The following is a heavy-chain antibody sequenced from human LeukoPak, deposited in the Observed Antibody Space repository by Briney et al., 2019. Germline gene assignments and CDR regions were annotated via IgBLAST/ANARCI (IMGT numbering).Heavy chain of an antibody. J-gene: IGHJ4*02. V-gene: IGHV1-69*06. CDR2: IIPIFGTA. CDR3: ARDYYGSGGLYYFDY. D-gene: IGHD3-10*01. CDR1: GGTFSSYA. Sequence: SVKVSCKASGGTFSSYAISWVRQAPGQGLEWMGGIIPIFGTANYAQKFQGRVTITADKSTSTAYMELSSLRSEDTAVYYCARDYYGSGGLYYFDYWGQGTLVTVSS.